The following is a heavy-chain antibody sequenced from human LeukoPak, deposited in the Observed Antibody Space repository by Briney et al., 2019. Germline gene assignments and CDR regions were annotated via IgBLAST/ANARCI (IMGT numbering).Heavy chain of an antibody. V-gene: IGHV4-59*01. CDR3: ARDLGFGPMVRGVISP. Sequence: PSETLSLTCTVSGGSISSYYWSWIRQPPGKGLEWIGYIYYSGSTNYNPSLKSRVTISVDTSKNQFSLRLSSVTAADTAVYYCARDLGFGPMVRGVISPWGQGTLVTVSS. J-gene: IGHJ5*02. CDR1: GGSISSYY. D-gene: IGHD3-10*01. CDR2: IYYSGST.